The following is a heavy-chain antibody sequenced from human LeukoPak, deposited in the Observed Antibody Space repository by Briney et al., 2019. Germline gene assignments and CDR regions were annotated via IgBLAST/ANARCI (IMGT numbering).Heavy chain of an antibody. V-gene: IGHV1-18*04. D-gene: IGHD6-13*01. Sequence: ASVKVSCKASGYTFTSYGISWGRQAPGQGLEWMGWISAYNGNTNYAQKLQGRVTMTTDTSTSTAYMELRSPRSDGTAVYYCARDLYSSSYGYWGQGTLVTVSS. CDR3: ARDLYSSSYGY. CDR1: GYTFTSYG. CDR2: ISAYNGNT. J-gene: IGHJ4*02.